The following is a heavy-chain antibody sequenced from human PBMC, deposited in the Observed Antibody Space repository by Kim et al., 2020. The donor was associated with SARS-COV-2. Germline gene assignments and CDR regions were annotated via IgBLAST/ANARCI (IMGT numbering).Heavy chain of an antibody. J-gene: IGHJ4*02. CDR1: GDSVSSSSVT. Sequence: TLSLTCAISGDSVSSSSVTWNWIRQSPSRGLEWLGRTYYRSKWYYDYAVSVKSRINTNGDTSKNHLSLQLNSVTPEDTAIYYCARQDDSWKWGQGTLVTVSS. CDR2: TYYRSKWYY. V-gene: IGHV6-1*01. D-gene: IGHD1-20*01. CDR3: ARQDDSWK.